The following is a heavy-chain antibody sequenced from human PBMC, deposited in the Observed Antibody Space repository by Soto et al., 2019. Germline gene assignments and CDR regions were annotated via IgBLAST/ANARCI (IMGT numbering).Heavy chain of an antibody. CDR2: FRGTGDGT. CDR1: GFTFSSYA. CDR3: AKGPEPGAFDI. V-gene: IGHV3-23*01. D-gene: IGHD3-10*01. J-gene: IGHJ3*02. Sequence: EVQLLESGGGLVQPGGSLRLSCAASGFTFSSYAMSWVRQAPGKGLEWVSTFRGTGDGTYYADSGRGRFTVSRDNSKNTLYLQMNGLRGGDTAVYYCAKGPEPGAFDIWGQGTMVTVSS.